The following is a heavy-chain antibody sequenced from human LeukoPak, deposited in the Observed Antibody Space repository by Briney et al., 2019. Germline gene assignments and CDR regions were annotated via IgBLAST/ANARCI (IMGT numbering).Heavy chain of an antibody. Sequence: PSETLSLTCTVSGYSISSGYYWGWIRQPPGKGLEWIGSIYYSGSTYYNPSLKSRVTISVDTSKNQFSLRLSSVTAADTAVYYCAREPRPSSSWYYFDYWGQGTLVTVSS. J-gene: IGHJ4*02. V-gene: IGHV4-38-2*02. CDR3: AREPRPSSSWYYFDY. CDR1: GYSISSGYY. CDR2: IYYSGST. D-gene: IGHD6-13*01.